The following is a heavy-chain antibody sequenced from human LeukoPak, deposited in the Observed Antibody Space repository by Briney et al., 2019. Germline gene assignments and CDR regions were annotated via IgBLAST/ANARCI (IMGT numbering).Heavy chain of an antibody. J-gene: IGHJ4*02. D-gene: IGHD3-10*01. V-gene: IGHV4-61*02. CDR1: GGSISSGSYY. CDR2: IYTSGST. CDR3: ARWDYYGSGGRRLDY. Sequence: PSQTLSLTCTVSGGSISSGSYYWSWIRQPAGKGLEWIGRIYTSGSTNYNPSLKSRVTISVDTSKNQFSLKLSSVTAADTAVYYCARWDYYGSGGRRLDYWGQGTLVTVSS.